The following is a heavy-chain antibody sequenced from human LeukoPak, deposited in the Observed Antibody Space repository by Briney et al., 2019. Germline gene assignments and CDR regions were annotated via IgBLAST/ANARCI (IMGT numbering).Heavy chain of an antibody. Sequence: SETLSLTCTVSGCTISSYYWSWIRQAPGKGLAWIRTIYYSGSTNYNAALKSRVSTSVDTSKTQFSLKLSSVTAADTAVYYYARDRGYGDYGIDYWGQGTLVTVSS. D-gene: IGHD4-17*01. CDR3: ARDRGYGDYGIDY. CDR1: GCTISSYY. CDR2: IYYSGST. J-gene: IGHJ4*02. V-gene: IGHV4-59*01.